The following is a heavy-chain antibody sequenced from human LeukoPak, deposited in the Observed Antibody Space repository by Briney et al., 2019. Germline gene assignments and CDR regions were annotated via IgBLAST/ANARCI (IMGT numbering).Heavy chain of an antibody. D-gene: IGHD3-10*01. CDR3: AKFARPGSWYYYGMDV. CDR1: GFTFSSYG. Sequence: GGSLRLSCAASGFTFSSYGMHWVRQAPGKGLEWVAVISYDGSNKYYADSVKGRFTISRDNSKNTLYLQMSSLRAEDTAVYYCAKFARPGSWYYYGMDVWGQGTTVTVSS. V-gene: IGHV3-30*18. J-gene: IGHJ6*02. CDR2: ISYDGSNK.